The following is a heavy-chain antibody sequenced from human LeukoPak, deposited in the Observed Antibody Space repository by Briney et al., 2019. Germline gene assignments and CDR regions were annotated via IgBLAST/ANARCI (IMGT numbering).Heavy chain of an antibody. Sequence: PSETLSLTCTVSGGSISSYYWSWIRQPPGKGLEWIGYIYTSGSTNYNPSLKSRVTLSVDTSKNQFSLKLSSVTAADTAVYYCARLGGSSSAWGYYYYYYYMDVWGKGTTVTVSS. CDR2: IYTSGST. CDR1: GGSISSYY. D-gene: IGHD6-6*01. CDR3: ARLGGSSSAWGYYYYYYYMDV. J-gene: IGHJ6*03. V-gene: IGHV4-4*09.